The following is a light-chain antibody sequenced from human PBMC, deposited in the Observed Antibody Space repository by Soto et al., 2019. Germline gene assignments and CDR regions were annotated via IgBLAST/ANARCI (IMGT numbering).Light chain of an antibody. V-gene: IGKV3-20*01. CDR2: DAS. J-gene: IGKJ2*01. CDR3: QQYGGSPYT. Sequence: EIVVTQSPGTLSLSPWERATLSCRASQSVSTFLAWYQKKPGQPPRLLIYDASNRTTGIPDRFSGRGSGTDFTLTISRLEPEDFAVYYCQQYGGSPYTFGLGTKV. CDR1: QSVSTF.